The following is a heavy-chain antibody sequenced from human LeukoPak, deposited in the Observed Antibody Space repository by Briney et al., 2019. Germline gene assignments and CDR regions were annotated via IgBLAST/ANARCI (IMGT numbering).Heavy chain of an antibody. CDR1: GFTFSSYY. J-gene: IGHJ6*03. CDR3: AREYYDSSGYPGYYMDV. V-gene: IGHV3-30*03. Sequence: TSGSLTLTCAASGFTFSSYYLHWVRQPPGKGLEWVAVISYNGSNNYYADSVKGRITISRDNSKNTLYLQMNSLRAEDTAVYYCAREYYDSSGYPGYYMDVWGKGTTVTVSS. D-gene: IGHD3-22*01. CDR2: ISYNGSNN.